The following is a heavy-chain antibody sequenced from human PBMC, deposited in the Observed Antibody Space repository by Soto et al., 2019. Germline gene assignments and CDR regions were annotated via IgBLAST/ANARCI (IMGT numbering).Heavy chain of an antibody. CDR2: IIPIFGTA. J-gene: IGHJ5*02. D-gene: IGHD3-9*01. V-gene: IGHV1-69*13. CDR3: AREGLVTKGVNWFDP. CDR1: GGTFSSYA. Sequence: VASVKVSCKASGGTFSSYAISWVRQAPGQGLEWMGGIIPIFGTANYAQKFQGRVTITADESTSTAYMELSSLRSEDTAVYYCAREGLVTKGVNWFDPWGQGTLVTVSS.